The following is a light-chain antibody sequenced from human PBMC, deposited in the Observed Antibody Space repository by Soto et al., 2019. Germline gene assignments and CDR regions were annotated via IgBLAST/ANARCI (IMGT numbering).Light chain of an antibody. Sequence: DIVMTQSPDSLAVSLGERATINCKSSRSVLYSSNNKNYLAWYRQKPGQPPKLLIYWASTRESGVPDRFSGSGSGTDFTLTISSLQAEDVAVYYCQQYYSTPPYTFGQGTKLEIK. CDR2: WAS. J-gene: IGKJ2*01. CDR1: RSVLYSSNNKNY. CDR3: QQYYSTPPYT. V-gene: IGKV4-1*01.